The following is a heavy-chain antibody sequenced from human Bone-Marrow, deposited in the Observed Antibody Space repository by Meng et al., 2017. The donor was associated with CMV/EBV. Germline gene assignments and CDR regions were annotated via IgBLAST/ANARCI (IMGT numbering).Heavy chain of an antibody. Sequence: ASVKVSCKASGYTFTGYYMHWVRQAPGQGLEWMGWINPNSGGTGYAQKFQGRVTMTTDTSTSTAYMELRSLRSDDTAVYYCAREDWSYYDFWSGYSGLDAFDIWGQGTMVTVSS. V-gene: IGHV1-2*02. CDR3: AREDWSYYDFWSGYSGLDAFDI. J-gene: IGHJ3*02. CDR1: GYTFTGYY. D-gene: IGHD3-3*01. CDR2: INPNSGGT.